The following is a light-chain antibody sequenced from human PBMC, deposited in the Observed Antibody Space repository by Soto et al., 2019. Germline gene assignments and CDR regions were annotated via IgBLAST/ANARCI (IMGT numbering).Light chain of an antibody. Sequence: QAVVTQPPSASGTPGQRVTISCSGSSSNIGSNCVYWYQQLPGTAPKLLIYRNNQRPSGVPDRFSGSKSGTSASLAISGLRSEDEADYYCAAWDDSLSGWVFGGGTKLTVL. CDR1: SSNIGSNC. J-gene: IGLJ3*02. V-gene: IGLV1-47*01. CDR3: AAWDDSLSGWV. CDR2: RNN.